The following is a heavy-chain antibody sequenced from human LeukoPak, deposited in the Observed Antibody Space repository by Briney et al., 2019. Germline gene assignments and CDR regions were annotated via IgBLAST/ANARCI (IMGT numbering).Heavy chain of an antibody. J-gene: IGHJ4*02. V-gene: IGHV3-20*04. CDR1: GFTFDDYG. CDR2: INWNGGNT. Sequence: GGSLRLSCAASGFTFDDYGMSWVRQAPGKGLERVSGINWNGGNTGYADSVKGRFTISRDNAKNSLFLQMNSLRGEDTAVYYCARDKVGGSMAGSNFDYWGQGTLVTVSS. CDR3: ARDKVGGSMAGSNFDY. D-gene: IGHD6-19*01.